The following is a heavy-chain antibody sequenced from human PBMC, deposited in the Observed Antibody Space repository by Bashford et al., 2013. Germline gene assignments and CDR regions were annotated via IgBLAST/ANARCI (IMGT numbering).Heavy chain of an antibody. CDR2: ISSSGSTI. CDR3: ARGRPSGGSHNWFDP. CDR1: AFTFSDYY. Sequence: GGSLRLSCAASAFTFSDYYMSWIRQAPGKGLEWVSYISSSGSTIYYADSVKGRFTISRDNAKNSLYLQMNSLRAEDTAVYYCARGRPSGGSHNWFDPWGQGTLVTVSS. D-gene: IGHD2-15*01. J-gene: IGHJ5*02. V-gene: IGHV3-11*01.